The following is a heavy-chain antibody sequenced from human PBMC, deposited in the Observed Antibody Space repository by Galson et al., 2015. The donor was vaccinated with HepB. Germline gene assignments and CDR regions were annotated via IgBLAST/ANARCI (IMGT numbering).Heavy chain of an antibody. D-gene: IGHD6-13*01. CDR2: INAGNGNT. V-gene: IGHV1-3*01. Sequence: SVKVSCKASGYTFTSYAMHWVRQAPGQRLEWMGWINAGNGNTKYSQKFQGRVTITRDTSASTAYMELSRLRSEDTAVYYCARIAQQLVLGEPLAGMDVWGQGTTVTVSS. CDR1: GYTFTSYA. CDR3: ARIAQQLVLGEPLAGMDV. J-gene: IGHJ6*02.